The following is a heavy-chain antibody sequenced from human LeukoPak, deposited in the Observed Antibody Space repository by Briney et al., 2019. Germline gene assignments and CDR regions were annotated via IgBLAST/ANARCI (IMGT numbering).Heavy chain of an antibody. CDR2: IYYSGST. CDR1: GGSISSYY. J-gene: IGHJ4*02. D-gene: IGHD3-22*01. V-gene: IGHV4-59*01. CDR3: AKARYYYDSSGYTFRHDPPLYFDY. Sequence: SETLSLTCTVSGGSISSYYWSWIRQPPGKGLEWIGYIYYSGSTNYNPSLKSRVTISVDTSKNQFSLKLSSVTAADTAVYYCAKARYYYDSSGYTFRHDPPLYFDYWGQGTLVTVSS.